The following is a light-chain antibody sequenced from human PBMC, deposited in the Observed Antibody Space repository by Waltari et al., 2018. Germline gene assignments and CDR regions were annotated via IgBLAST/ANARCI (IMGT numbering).Light chain of an antibody. CDR1: YSNVGSNY. J-gene: IGLJ2*01. Sequence: QSVLTQPPSASGTPGQRVTISCSGHYSNVGSNYVYWYQQFPGTAPKLLIYKIYHHPSGVPDRFSGSKSGTSASLAISGLRSEDEADYYCATWDDTLSTVVFGGGTKLTVL. V-gene: IGLV1-47*01. CDR3: ATWDDTLSTVV. CDR2: KIY.